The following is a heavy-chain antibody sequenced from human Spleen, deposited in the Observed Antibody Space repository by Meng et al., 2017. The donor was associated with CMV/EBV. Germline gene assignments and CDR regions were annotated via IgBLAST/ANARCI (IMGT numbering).Heavy chain of an antibody. J-gene: IGHJ4*02. CDR2: TYYRGST. D-gene: IGHD3-22*01. Sequence: SETLSLTCAVYGGSFSGYYWSWIRQHPGKGLEWIGYTYYRGSTYYNPSLKSRVTISGDTSKNQFPMKQSSVTAADTAVYYCARAGGYSYDSSGYADYWGQGTLVTVSS. V-gene: IGHV4-34*01. CDR3: ARAGGYSYDSSGYADY. CDR1: GGSFSGYY.